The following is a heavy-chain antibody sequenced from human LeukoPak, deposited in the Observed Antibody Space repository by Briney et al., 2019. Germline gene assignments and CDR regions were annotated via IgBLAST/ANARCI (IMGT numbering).Heavy chain of an antibody. Sequence: GGSLRLSCAASGFTISGFWMHWVRQVPGEGLVWVARMNSAGTTINYADSVKGRFTISRDNVRNTLHLQMNSLRAEDSAVYYCARDDVGALDYWGQGTLVTVSS. V-gene: IGHV3-74*01. CDR2: MNSAGTTI. CDR3: ARDDVGALDY. D-gene: IGHD3-16*01. J-gene: IGHJ4*02. CDR1: GFTISGFW.